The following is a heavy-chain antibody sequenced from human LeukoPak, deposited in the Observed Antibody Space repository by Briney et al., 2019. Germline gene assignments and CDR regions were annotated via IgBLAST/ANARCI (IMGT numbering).Heavy chain of an antibody. Sequence: ASMKVSCKAFGYTFTSYDINWVRQATGQGLEWMGWMNPNSGNTGYAQKFQGRVTMTRNTSISTAYIELSSLRSEDTAVYYCARGPRGYYFDYWGQGTLVTVSS. CDR3: ARGPRGYYFDY. CDR2: MNPNSGNT. V-gene: IGHV1-8*01. CDR1: GYTFTSYD. J-gene: IGHJ4*02.